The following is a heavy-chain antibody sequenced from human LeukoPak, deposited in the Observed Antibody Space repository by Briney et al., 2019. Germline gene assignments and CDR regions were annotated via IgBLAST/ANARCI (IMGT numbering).Heavy chain of an antibody. D-gene: IGHD3/OR15-3a*01. CDR1: GFTFSSNA. Sequence: GGSLRLSCAASGFTFSSNAMHWVRQAPGKGLGWVAFIQYDGHNKYYADSVKGRFTVSRDNSKNTLYLQMNSLGAEDTAAYYCAKDHGLAGAFDYWGQGTLVTVSS. J-gene: IGHJ4*02. CDR2: IQYDGHNK. V-gene: IGHV3-30*02. CDR3: AKDHGLAGAFDY.